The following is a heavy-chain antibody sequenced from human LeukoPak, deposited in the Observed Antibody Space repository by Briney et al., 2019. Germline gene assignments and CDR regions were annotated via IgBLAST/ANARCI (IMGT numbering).Heavy chain of an antibody. CDR3: ARTRSGSYSWFDY. V-gene: IGHV5-51*01. J-gene: IGHJ4*02. D-gene: IGHD1-26*01. Sequence: GESLKISCKGSGYTFTTYWIGWVRQMPGKGLEWMGIIYPGDSDTRYSPSFQGQVTISADRSISTAYLQWSSLKASDTAMYYCARTRSGSYSWFDYWGQGTLVTVSS. CDR2: IYPGDSDT. CDR1: GYTFTTYW.